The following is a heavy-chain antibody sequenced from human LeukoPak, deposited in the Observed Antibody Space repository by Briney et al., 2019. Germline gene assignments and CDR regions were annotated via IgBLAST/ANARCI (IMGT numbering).Heavy chain of an antibody. J-gene: IGHJ4*02. Sequence: GASVNVSCKASGCTFTSYGISWVRQAPGQGLEWMGWISAYNGNTNYAQKLQGRVTMTTDTSTSTAYMELRSLRSDDTAVYYCARAAISKDSSGYFYWGQGTLVTVSS. V-gene: IGHV1-18*01. CDR2: ISAYNGNT. CDR1: GCTFTSYG. D-gene: IGHD3-22*01. CDR3: ARAAISKDSSGYFY.